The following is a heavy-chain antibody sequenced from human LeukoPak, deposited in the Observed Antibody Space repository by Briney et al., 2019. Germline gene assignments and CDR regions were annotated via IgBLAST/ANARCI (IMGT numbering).Heavy chain of an antibody. CDR2: INTDGSIT. D-gene: IGHD3-10*01. V-gene: IGHV3-74*01. CDR1: GFTFSDYW. J-gene: IGHJ4*02. Sequence: PGGSLRLSCAVSGFTFSDYWIHWVRQAPGKGLVWVARINTDGSITNYADSVKGRFSISSDNAKNTLYLQMSSLRAEDTAVYYCARDRGPRTGFMVREAYDYWGQGTLVTVSS. CDR3: ARDRGPRTGFMVREAYDY.